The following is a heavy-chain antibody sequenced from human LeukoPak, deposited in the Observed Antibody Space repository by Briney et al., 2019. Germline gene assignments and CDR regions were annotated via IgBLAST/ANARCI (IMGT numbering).Heavy chain of an antibody. J-gene: IGHJ4*02. V-gene: IGHV4-38-2*01. CDR2: IHHSGYT. CDR3: ARMGSDY. Sequence: MPSETLSLTCVVSGDAISSGNYWGWIRQPPERGLEWIGNIHHSGYTSYNPSLKSWVTISVDTSKNQFSLKMKSVTAADTAVYYCARMGSDYWGQGTLVTVPS. CDR1: GDAISSGNY. D-gene: IGHD3-16*01.